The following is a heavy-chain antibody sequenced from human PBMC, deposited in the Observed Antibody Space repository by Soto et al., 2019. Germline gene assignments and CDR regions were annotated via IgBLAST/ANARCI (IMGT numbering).Heavy chain of an antibody. V-gene: IGHV1-69*13. Sequence: SVKVSCKASGGTFSSYAISWVRQAPGQGLEWMGGIIPIFGTANYAQKFQGRITITADESTSTAYMELSSLRSEDTAVYYCARVSVQLWLLDYWGQGTLVTVSS. J-gene: IGHJ4*02. CDR2: IIPIFGTA. CDR3: ARVSVQLWLLDY. CDR1: GGTFSSYA. D-gene: IGHD5-18*01.